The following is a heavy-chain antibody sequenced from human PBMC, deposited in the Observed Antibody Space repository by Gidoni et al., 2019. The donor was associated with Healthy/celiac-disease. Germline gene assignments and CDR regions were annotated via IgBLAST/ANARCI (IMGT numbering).Heavy chain of an antibody. D-gene: IGHD1-20*01. J-gene: IGHJ4*02. V-gene: IGHV3-33*01. CDR2: IWYDGSNK. CDR3: ARDSTAVSISFIDY. Sequence: QVQLVESGGGVVQHGRSLRLSCAASGFTFSSYGMHWVRQAPGKGLEWVAVIWYDGSNKYYADSVKGRFTISRDNSKNTLYLQMNSLRAEDTAVYYCARDSTAVSISFIDYWGQGTLVTVSS. CDR1: GFTFSSYG.